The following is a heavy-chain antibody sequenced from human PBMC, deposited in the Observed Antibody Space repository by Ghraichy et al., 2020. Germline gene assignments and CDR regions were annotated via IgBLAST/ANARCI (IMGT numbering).Heavy chain of an antibody. J-gene: IGHJ4*02. CDR2: INHSGST. D-gene: IGHD6-6*01. CDR1: GGSFSGYY. CDR3: ATEFSSSEGVLADIDY. V-gene: IGHV4-34*01. Sequence: SETLSLTCAVYGGSFSGYYWSWIRQPPGKGLEWIGEINHSGSTNYNPSLKSRVTISVDTSKNQFSLKLSSVTAADTAVYYCATEFSSSEGVLADIDYWGQGTLVTVSS.